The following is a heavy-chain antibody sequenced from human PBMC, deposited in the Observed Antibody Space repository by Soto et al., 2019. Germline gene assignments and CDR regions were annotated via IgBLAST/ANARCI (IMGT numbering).Heavy chain of an antibody. V-gene: IGHV3-7*01. CDR3: ARDYDFWSGYYYYYYMDV. D-gene: IGHD3-3*01. Sequence: GGSLRLSCAASGFTFSTYWMSWVRQAPGKGLEWVANIKQDGSEKYYVDSVKGRFTISRDNAKKSLYLQMNSLRAEDTAVFYCARDYDFWSGYYYYYYMDVWGKGTTVTVSS. CDR2: IKQDGSEK. CDR1: GFTFSTYW. J-gene: IGHJ6*03.